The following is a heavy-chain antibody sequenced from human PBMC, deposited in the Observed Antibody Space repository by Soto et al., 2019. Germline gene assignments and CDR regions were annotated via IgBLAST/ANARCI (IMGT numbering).Heavy chain of an antibody. D-gene: IGHD2-2*01. CDR3: ARVGSCLSSSCLYYGMDV. Sequence: VQLVQSGAEVRKPGSSVKVSCKASGGDFKNFIIAWVRQAPVHVLEWMVGVIPIFGTPNFVQKFQDRVTITADEATSTTYVELRRLRSEDTAVYYCARVGSCLSSSCLYYGMDVWGQGTTVIVSS. V-gene: IGHV1-69*01. CDR2: VIPIFGTP. J-gene: IGHJ6*02. CDR1: GGDFKNFI.